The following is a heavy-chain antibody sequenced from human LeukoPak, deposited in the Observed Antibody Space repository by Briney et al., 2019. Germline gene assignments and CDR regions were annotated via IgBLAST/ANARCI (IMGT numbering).Heavy chain of an antibody. V-gene: IGHV1-46*01. Sequence: GASVKVSCKASGYTFISYYLHWVRQAPGQGLEWMGIINPSGGSTSYAQKFQGRVTMTRDTSTSTVYMELRSLRSDDTAVYYCAREGVVVRGVPRSFLDYYYMDVWGKGTTVTVSS. J-gene: IGHJ6*03. CDR1: GYTFISYY. CDR3: AREGVVVRGVPRSFLDYYYMDV. CDR2: INPSGGST. D-gene: IGHD3-10*01.